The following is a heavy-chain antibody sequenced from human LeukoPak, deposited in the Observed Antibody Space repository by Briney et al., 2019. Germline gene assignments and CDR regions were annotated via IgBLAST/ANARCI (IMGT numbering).Heavy chain of an antibody. V-gene: IGHV1-2*02. Sequence: ASVKVSCKASGYTFTGYYMHWVRQAPGQGLEWMGWINPNSGGTNYAQTFQGRVTMTRDTSISTAYMELSRLRSDDTAVYYCAGAHIVVVPAASDYWGQGTLVTVSS. D-gene: IGHD2-2*01. CDR2: INPNSGGT. CDR1: GYTFTGYY. J-gene: IGHJ4*02. CDR3: AGAHIVVVPAASDY.